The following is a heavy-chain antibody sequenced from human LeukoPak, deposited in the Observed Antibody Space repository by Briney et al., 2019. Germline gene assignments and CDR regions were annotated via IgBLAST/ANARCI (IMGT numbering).Heavy chain of an antibody. D-gene: IGHD6-13*01. Sequence: GRSLRLSCAASGFTFSSYGMHWVRQAPGKGLEWVAVISYDGSNKYYADSVKGRFTISRDNSKNTLYLQMNSLRAEDTAVYYCAKEGSGQQRDAFDIWGQGTMVTVSS. V-gene: IGHV3-30*18. CDR3: AKEGSGQQRDAFDI. CDR1: GFTFSSYG. CDR2: ISYDGSNK. J-gene: IGHJ3*02.